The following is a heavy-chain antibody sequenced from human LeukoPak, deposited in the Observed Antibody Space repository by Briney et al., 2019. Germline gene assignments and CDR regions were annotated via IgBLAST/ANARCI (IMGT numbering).Heavy chain of an antibody. V-gene: IGHV1-69*05. D-gene: IGHD4-17*01. CDR3: SNNAFGDYAFDY. J-gene: IGHJ4*02. CDR1: GGSFSTYA. Sequence: SVKVSCKASGGSFSTYAIRWVRQAPGQGLEWMGGIIPIYGTRNYAQKFQGRVTITTDAYTTTAYTAYMELSSLRTEDTAVYYCSNNAFGDYAFDYWGQGTLVTVSS. CDR2: IIPIYGTR.